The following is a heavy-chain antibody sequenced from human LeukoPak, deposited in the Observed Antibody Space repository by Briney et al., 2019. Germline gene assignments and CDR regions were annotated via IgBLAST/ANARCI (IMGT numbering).Heavy chain of an antibody. V-gene: IGHV4-39*01. CDR2: IYDSGTP. CDR1: XXSXRSSCYY. Sequence: LSLTXXVSXXSXRSSCYYWGWIRXPPGKGLEWIGIIYDSGTPYYNPSLNSRVTISVAPSKNQFSLKLNSVTAADTAVYYCARHYGPWGQGTLVTVSS. J-gene: IGHJ5*02. CDR3: ARHYGP. D-gene: IGHD3-10*01.